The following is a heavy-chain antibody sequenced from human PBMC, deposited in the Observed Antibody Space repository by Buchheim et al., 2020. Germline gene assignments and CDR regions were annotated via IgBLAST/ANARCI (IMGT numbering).Heavy chain of an antibody. CDR3: ARQGSDILTGYNWFDP. V-gene: IGHV4-39*01. D-gene: IGHD3-9*01. J-gene: IGHJ5*02. CDR1: GRSISSSSYY. Sequence: QLQLQESGPGLVKPSETLSLTCTVSGRSISSSSYYWGWIRQPPGKGLEWIGSIYYSGSTYYNPSLKSRVTISVDTSKNQFSLKLSSVTAADTAVYYCARQGSDILTGYNWFDPWGQGTL. CDR2: IYYSGST.